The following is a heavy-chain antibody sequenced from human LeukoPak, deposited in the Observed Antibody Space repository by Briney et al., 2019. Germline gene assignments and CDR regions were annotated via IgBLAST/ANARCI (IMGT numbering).Heavy chain of an antibody. CDR1: GFTVSSNY. Sequence: GGSLRLSCAASGFTVSSNYMSWVRQAPGKGLEWVSVIYSGGSTYYADSVKGRFTISRDNSKNTLYLQMNSLRAEDTAVYYCARVQFKIVVVPAASDYWGQGTLVTVSS. D-gene: IGHD2-2*01. J-gene: IGHJ4*02. V-gene: IGHV3-66*01. CDR2: IYSGGST. CDR3: ARVQFKIVVVPAASDY.